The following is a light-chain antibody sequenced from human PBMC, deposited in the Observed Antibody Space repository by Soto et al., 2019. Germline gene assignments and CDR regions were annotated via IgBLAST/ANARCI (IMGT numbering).Light chain of an antibody. CDR1: SSNIGRDY. Sequence: QSVLTQPPSVSGTPGQRVNISCSGSSSNIGRDYVNWYQQFPGTAPKLLIYRGNQRPSGVPDRFSGSKSGTSASLAISGLRSDDESDYYCVAWDDSLSGYVFGTGTKVTVL. CDR2: RGN. CDR3: VAWDDSLSGYV. V-gene: IGLV1-47*01. J-gene: IGLJ1*01.